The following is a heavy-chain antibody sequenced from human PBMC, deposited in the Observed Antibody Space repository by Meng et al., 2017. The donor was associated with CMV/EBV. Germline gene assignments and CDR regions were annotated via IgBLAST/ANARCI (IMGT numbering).Heavy chain of an antibody. D-gene: IGHD5-24*01. CDR1: GFTVSSNY. Sequence: GGSLRLSCAASGFTVSSNYMSWVRQAPGKGLEWVSVIYSGGSTYYADSVKGRFTISRDNSKNTLYLQMNSLRAEDTAVYYCAREAVLTATIPRAFDIWGQGTMVTVSS. J-gene: IGHJ3*02. CDR3: AREAVLTATIPRAFDI. CDR2: IYSGGST. V-gene: IGHV3-53*01.